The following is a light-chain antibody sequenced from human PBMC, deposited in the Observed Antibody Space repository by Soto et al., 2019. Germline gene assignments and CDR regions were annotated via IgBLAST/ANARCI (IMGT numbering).Light chain of an antibody. J-gene: IGLJ1*01. V-gene: IGLV2-14*01. CDR1: SSVVGGYNY. Sequence: QSALTQPASVSGSPGQSITISCTGTSSVVGGYNYVSWYQQHPGKAPKLMIYDVNNRPSGVSNRFSGSKSGNTASLTISGLQAEDEADYYCSSYTSSSTLYVFGTGTKVTVL. CDR3: SSYTSSSTLYV. CDR2: DVN.